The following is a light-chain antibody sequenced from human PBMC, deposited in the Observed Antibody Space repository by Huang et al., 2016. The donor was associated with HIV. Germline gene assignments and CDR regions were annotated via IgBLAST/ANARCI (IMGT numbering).Light chain of an antibody. CDR1: QVIGNS. CDR3: QKYDSAPRT. V-gene: IGKV1-27*01. Sequence: DIQMTQSPSSLSAFVGDTVPIPCRASQVIGNSLAWYQQKPGRPPKLLIYVASTLQSGVPSRFSGSGSGTDFTLTISNLQTEDVATYYCQKYDSAPRTFGQGTRV. J-gene: IGKJ1*01. CDR2: VAS.